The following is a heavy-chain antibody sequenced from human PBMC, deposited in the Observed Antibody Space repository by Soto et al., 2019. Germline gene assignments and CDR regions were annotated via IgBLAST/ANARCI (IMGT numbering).Heavy chain of an antibody. Sequence: PGESLKISCKGSGYSFTSYWINWVRQMPGKGLEWMGIIYPGDSDTRYSPSFQGQVTISADKSIDTAYLQMNSLRAEDTAVYYCARVFGIATPRGYYGMDVWGQGTTVTVSS. D-gene: IGHD3-16*01. CDR2: IYPGDSDT. J-gene: IGHJ6*02. CDR1: GYSFTSYW. V-gene: IGHV5-51*01. CDR3: ARVFGIATPRGYYGMDV.